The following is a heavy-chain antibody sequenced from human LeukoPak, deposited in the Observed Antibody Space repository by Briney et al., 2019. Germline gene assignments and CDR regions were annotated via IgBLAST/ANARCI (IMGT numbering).Heavy chain of an antibody. CDR1: GFTFSSYA. Sequence: PGGSLRLSCAASGFTFSSYAMSWVRQAPGKGLGWVSVISGSGGSIKYADSVKGRFTISRDNSKKTLQLQVNNLRAEDTALYYCAREVPSFDYWGQGTLVTVSS. J-gene: IGHJ4*02. CDR3: AREVPSFDY. V-gene: IGHV3-23*01. D-gene: IGHD1-26*01. CDR2: ISGSGGSI.